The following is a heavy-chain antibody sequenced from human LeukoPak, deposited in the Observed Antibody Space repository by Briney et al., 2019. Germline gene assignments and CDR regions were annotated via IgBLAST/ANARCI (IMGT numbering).Heavy chain of an antibody. J-gene: IGHJ4*02. CDR2: INHSGST. Sequence: PSETLSLTCAVYGGSFSGYYWSWIRQPPGKGLEWIGEINHSGSTNYNPSLKSQVTISVDTSKNQFSLKLSSVTAADTAVYYCARRILLWFGELHHYYFDYWGQGTLVTVSS. V-gene: IGHV4-34*01. CDR1: GGSFSGYY. D-gene: IGHD3-10*01. CDR3: ARRILLWFGELHHYYFDY.